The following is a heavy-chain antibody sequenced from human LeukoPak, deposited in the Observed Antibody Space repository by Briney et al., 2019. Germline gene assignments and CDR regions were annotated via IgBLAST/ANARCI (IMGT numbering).Heavy chain of an antibody. CDR1: GYTFTSYG. J-gene: IGHJ4*02. Sequence: ASVKVSCKASGYTFTSYGISWVRQAPGQGLEWMGWISAYNGNTNYAQKLQGRVTMTTDTSTSTAYMELRSLRSDDTAVYYCASEERYSSGWYRYFDYWGQGTLVTVSS. D-gene: IGHD6-19*01. V-gene: IGHV1-18*01. CDR2: ISAYNGNT. CDR3: ASEERYSSGWYRYFDY.